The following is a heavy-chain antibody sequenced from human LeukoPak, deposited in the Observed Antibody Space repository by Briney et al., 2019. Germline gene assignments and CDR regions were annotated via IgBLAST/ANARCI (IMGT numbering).Heavy chain of an antibody. CDR3: AKDAVRGSGRINWFDT. J-gene: IGHJ5*02. Sequence: GGSLRLSCAASGFIINDYGIHWVRQAPGKGLEWVAVMSYDGSSKYYADSVKGRFTISTDHSENMIYLQMNSLRVEDTAAYYCAKDAVRGSGRINWFDTWGQGTLVTVSS. CDR1: GFIINDYG. CDR2: MSYDGSSK. D-gene: IGHD3-10*01. V-gene: IGHV3-30*12.